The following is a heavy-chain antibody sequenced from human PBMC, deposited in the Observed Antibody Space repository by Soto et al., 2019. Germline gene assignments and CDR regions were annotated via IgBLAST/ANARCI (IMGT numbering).Heavy chain of an antibody. D-gene: IGHD6-13*01. CDR1: GGSFSGYY. V-gene: IGHV4-34*01. J-gene: IGHJ4*02. CDR2: INHSGST. CDR3: ARGHSSHQIRESPEYYFDY. Sequence: SETLSLTCAVYGGSFSGYYWSWIRQPPGKGLEWIGEINHSGSTNYNPSLKSRVTISVDTSKNQFSLKLSSVTAADTAVYYCARGHSSHQIRESPEYYFDYWGQGTLVTVSS.